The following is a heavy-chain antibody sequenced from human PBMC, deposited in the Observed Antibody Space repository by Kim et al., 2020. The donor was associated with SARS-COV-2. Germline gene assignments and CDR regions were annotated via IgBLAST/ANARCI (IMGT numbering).Heavy chain of an antibody. Sequence: GGSLRLSCAASGFTFSNYWMSWVRQAPGTGLEWVANINQDGSEKYYVDSVKGRFTISRDNAKNSTYLQMNSLRAEDTAVLYCARQTSMKYTSIDYWGQGTLATVSS. CDR3: ARQTSMKYTSIDY. V-gene: IGHV3-7*03. CDR1: GFTFSNYW. D-gene: IGHD3-22*01. CDR2: INQDGSEK. J-gene: IGHJ4*02.